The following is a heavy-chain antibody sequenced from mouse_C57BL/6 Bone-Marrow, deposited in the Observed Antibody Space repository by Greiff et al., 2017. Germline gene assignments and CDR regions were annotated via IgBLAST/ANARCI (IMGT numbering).Heavy chain of an antibody. D-gene: IGHD1-1*01. Sequence: VQLQQSGPELVKPGASVKISCKASGYSFTSYYIHWVKQRPGQGLEWIGWIYPGSGNTKYNEKFKGKATLTADTSSSTAYMQLSSLTSEDSAVYYCARWGAVVARYYYAMDYWGQGTSVTVSS. V-gene: IGHV1-66*01. CDR1: GYSFTSYY. J-gene: IGHJ4*01. CDR2: IYPGSGNT. CDR3: ARWGAVVARYYYAMDY.